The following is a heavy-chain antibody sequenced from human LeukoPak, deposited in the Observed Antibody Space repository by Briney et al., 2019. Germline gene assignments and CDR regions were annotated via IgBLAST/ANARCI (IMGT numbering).Heavy chain of an antibody. CDR1: GGTFISYA. J-gene: IGHJ4*02. V-gene: IGHV1-69*01. CDR3: ARDGVGAIGGGGY. D-gene: IGHD1-26*01. Sequence: SVKVSCKASGGTFISYAISWVRQAPGQGLEWMGGIIPIFGTANYAQKFQGRVTITADESTSTAYMELSSLRSEDTAVYYCARDGVGAIGGGGYWGQGTLVTVSS. CDR2: IIPIFGTA.